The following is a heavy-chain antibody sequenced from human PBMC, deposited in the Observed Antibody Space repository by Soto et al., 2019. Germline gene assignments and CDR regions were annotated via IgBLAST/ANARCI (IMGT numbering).Heavy chain of an antibody. CDR1: GFTFTTSG. J-gene: IGHJ5*02. CDR3: AAVVPPSGILERLGLDP. Sequence: SVKVSCKASGFTFTTSGIHWVRQARGQGLEWMGWIVVGSGNTKYDQKFQERVTLTRDMATDTAYMDLRSLTSADTAIYYCAAVVPPSGILERLGLDPWGQGTLVTVSS. V-gene: IGHV1-58*02. CDR2: IVVGSGNT. D-gene: IGHD3-3*01.